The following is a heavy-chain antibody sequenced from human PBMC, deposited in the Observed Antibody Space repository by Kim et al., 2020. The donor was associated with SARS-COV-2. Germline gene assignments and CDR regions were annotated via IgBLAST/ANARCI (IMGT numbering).Heavy chain of an antibody. Sequence: GGSLRLSCAASGFTVSSNYMSWVRQAPGKGLEWVSVIYSGGSTYYADSVKGRFTISRDNSKNTLYLQMNSLRAEDTAVYYCARERGALHYYYGMDVWGQGTTVTVSS. CDR1: GFTVSSNY. J-gene: IGHJ6*02. V-gene: IGHV3-53*01. D-gene: IGHD3-10*01. CDR3: ARERGALHYYYGMDV. CDR2: IYSGGST.